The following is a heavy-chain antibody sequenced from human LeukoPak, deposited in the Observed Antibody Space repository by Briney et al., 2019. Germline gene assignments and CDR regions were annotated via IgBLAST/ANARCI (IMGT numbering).Heavy chain of an antibody. Sequence: PGGSLRLSCSASEFSVSSYGMSWVRQAPGRGLEWVSLINTIGNKIYYGDSVKGRFTISRDNSKNTLYLQMNSLRVEDTAIYYCAKGRYSSSWAPFDPWGQGTLVTVSS. D-gene: IGHD6-13*01. J-gene: IGHJ5*02. CDR2: INTIGNKI. CDR1: EFSVSSYG. V-gene: IGHV3-23*05. CDR3: AKGRYSSSWAPFDP.